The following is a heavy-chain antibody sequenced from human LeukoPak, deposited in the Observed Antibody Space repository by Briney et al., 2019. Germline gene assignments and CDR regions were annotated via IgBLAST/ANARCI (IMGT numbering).Heavy chain of an antibody. Sequence: SVKVSCKASGGTFRSYAVSWVRQAPGQGLEWMGGIIPKFDTSKCAQNFQGRVSITTDESTGTTYMELSSLRSEDTAVYYCARSDYWDATSWYWFDLWGQGTLITVSA. J-gene: IGHJ5*02. CDR3: ARSDYWDATSWYWFDL. CDR2: IIPKFDTS. D-gene: IGHD3-3*01. CDR1: GGTFRSYA. V-gene: IGHV1-69*05.